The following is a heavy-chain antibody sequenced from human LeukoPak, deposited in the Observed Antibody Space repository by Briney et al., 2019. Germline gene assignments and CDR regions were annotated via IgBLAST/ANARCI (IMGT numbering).Heavy chain of an antibody. CDR2: ISAYNGDT. CDR1: GYSFSDFG. J-gene: IGHJ4*02. V-gene: IGHV1-18*01. CDR3: VRDLGTMCRDQGIFFDY. Sequence: GASVKVSCKGFGYSFSDFGISWVRQAPGQGLEWLGWISAYNGDTNYAQKLQGRFTMTMDAFTSTAYLELRSLRSDDTAVFYCVRDLGTMCRDQGIFFDYWGQGTLVTVSS. D-gene: IGHD3-10*01.